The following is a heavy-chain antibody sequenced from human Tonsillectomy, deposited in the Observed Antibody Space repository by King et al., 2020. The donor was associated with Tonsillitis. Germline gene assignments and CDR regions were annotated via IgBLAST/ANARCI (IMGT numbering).Heavy chain of an antibody. CDR1: GGSFSDYY. CDR2: IIHRGRT. D-gene: IGHD3-16*01. J-gene: IGHJ4*02. V-gene: IGHV4-34*12. CDR3: ARVFSVHLGEFSYPYYFDS. Sequence: VQLQQWGAGLLKPLETLSLSCAVYGGSFSDYYWSWVRQTPGKGLEWLGEIIHRGRTNYNPSLKSRVTISADTSKNQFSLKLTSVTAADTALYFCARVFSVHLGEFSYPYYFDSWGQGTLVTVSS.